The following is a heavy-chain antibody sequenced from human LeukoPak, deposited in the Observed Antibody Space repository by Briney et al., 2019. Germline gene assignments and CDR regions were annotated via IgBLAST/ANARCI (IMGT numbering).Heavy chain of an antibody. V-gene: IGHV3-21*01. CDR3: ARAGSGSYPDY. D-gene: IGHD1-26*01. J-gene: IGHJ4*02. Sequence: GESLRLSCAASGFTFSSYSMNWVRQAPGKGLEWVSSISSSSSYIYYADSVKGRFTISRDNAKNSLYLQMNSLRAEDTAVYYCARAGSGSYPDYWGQGTLVTVPS. CDR1: GFTFSSYS. CDR2: ISSSSSYI.